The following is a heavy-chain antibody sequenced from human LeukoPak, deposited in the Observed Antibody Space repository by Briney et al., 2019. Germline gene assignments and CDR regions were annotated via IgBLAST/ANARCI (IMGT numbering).Heavy chain of an antibody. V-gene: IGHV3-23*01. CDR2: IGGSGGGT. Sequence: GGSLRLSCAASGFTFSSYEMSWVRQAPGKGLEWVSAIGGSGGGTYYADSVKGRFTISRDNSKNTLYLQMNSLRAEDTAVYYCAKWGCSGGSCYPFDYWGQGTLVTVSS. J-gene: IGHJ4*02. CDR1: GFTFSSYE. CDR3: AKWGCSGGSCYPFDY. D-gene: IGHD2-15*01.